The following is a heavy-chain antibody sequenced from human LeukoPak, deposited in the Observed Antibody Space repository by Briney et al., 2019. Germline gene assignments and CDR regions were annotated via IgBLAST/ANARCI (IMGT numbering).Heavy chain of an antibody. Sequence: SVKVSCKASGGTFSSYAISWVRQAPGQGLEWMGGIIPIFGTANYAQKFQGRVTITADESTSTAYMELSSLRSEDTAVYYCARRLRRPPGKAFPEGMDVWGQGTTVTVSS. D-gene: IGHD3-3*02. J-gene: IGHJ6*02. V-gene: IGHV1-69*13. CDR3: ARRLRRPPGKAFPEGMDV. CDR1: GGTFSSYA. CDR2: IIPIFGTA.